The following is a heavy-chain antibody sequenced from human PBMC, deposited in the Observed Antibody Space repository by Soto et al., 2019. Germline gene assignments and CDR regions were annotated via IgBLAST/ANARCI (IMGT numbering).Heavy chain of an antibody. CDR2: IYYSGST. CDR1: GGSISGGDYY. Sequence: PSETLALTVTVSGGSISGGDYYGSCIRQPPWKGLEWIGYIYYSGSTYYNPSLKSRVTISVDTSKNQFSLKLSSVTAAETAVYYCARVILMYYYGSGSYTSAFDIWGQGTMVTV. D-gene: IGHD3-10*01. CDR3: ARVILMYYYGSGSYTSAFDI. V-gene: IGHV4-30-4*01. J-gene: IGHJ3*02.